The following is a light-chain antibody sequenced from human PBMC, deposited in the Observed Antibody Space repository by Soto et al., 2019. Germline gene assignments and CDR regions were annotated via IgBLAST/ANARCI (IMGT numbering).Light chain of an antibody. Sequence: GDRVTITCRASQSISTRLXXYXXKXGXXXKXXXYKASTLKSGVPSRFSGSGYGTEFTLTISSLQPDDFATYYCQHYNSYSEAFGQGTKVDIK. CDR1: QSISTR. J-gene: IGKJ1*01. CDR2: KAS. CDR3: QHYNSYSEA. V-gene: IGKV1-5*03.